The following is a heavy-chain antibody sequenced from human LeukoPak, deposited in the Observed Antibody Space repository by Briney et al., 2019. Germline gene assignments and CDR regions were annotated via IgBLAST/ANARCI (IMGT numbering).Heavy chain of an antibody. CDR3: VKLRTGSATNFDY. V-gene: IGHV3-23*01. Sequence: GRSLRLSCAASGFTFSSYAMHWVRQAPGKGLGWVSGISGAGGSTYYADSVKGRFTISRDNSRDTLYLQMNSLRAEDTAIYYCVKLRTGSATNFDYWGQGTLVTVSS. CDR1: GFTFSSYA. CDR2: ISGAGGST. D-gene: IGHD1-1*01. J-gene: IGHJ4*02.